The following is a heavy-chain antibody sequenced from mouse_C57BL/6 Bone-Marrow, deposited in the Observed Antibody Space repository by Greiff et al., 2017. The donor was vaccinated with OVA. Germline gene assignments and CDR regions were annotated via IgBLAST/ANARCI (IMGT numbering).Heavy chain of an antibody. CDR2: IDPANGNT. CDR1: GFNIKNTY. Sequence: EVKLVESVAELVRPGASVKLSCTASGFNIKNTYMHWVKQRPEQGLEWIGRIDPANGNTKYAPKFQGKATLTADTSSTTAYLQLSSLTSEDTANYYGGREGGSSDYAMDYWGQGTSVTVSS. V-gene: IGHV14-3*01. CDR3: GREGGSSDYAMDY. D-gene: IGHD1-1*01. J-gene: IGHJ4*01.